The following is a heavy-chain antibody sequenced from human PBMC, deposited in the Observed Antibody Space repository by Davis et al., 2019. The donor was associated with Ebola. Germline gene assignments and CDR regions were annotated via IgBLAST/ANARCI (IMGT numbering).Heavy chain of an antibody. V-gene: IGHV3-73*01. CDR1: GFTFSGSA. CDR2: IRSKANSYAT. J-gene: IGHJ4*02. Sequence: GGSLRLSCAASGFTFSGSAMHWVRQASGKGLEWVGRIRSKANSYATAYAASVKGRFTISRDDSKNTAYLQMNSLSAEDTAVYYCARGSGHSGWVYNYWGQGTLVTVSS. D-gene: IGHD6-19*01. CDR3: ARGSGHSGWVYNY.